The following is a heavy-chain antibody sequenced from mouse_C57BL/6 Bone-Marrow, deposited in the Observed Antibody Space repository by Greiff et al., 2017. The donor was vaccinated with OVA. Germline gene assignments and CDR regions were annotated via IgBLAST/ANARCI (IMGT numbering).Heavy chain of an antibody. Sequence: QVQLQQPGAELVKPGASVKMSCKASGYTFTSYWITWVKQRPGQGLEWIGDIYPGSGSTNYNEKFKSKATLTVDASSSTAYMQLSSLTSEDSAVYYCVRGDYDGSSYDWYFDVWGTGTTVTVSS. CDR1: GYTFTSYW. J-gene: IGHJ1*03. CDR2: IYPGSGST. CDR3: VRGDYDGSSYDWYFDV. D-gene: IGHD1-1*01. V-gene: IGHV1-55*01.